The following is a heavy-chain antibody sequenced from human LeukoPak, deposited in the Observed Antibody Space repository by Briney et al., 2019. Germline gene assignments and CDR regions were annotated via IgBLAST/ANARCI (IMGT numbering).Heavy chain of an antibody. Sequence: SETLSLTCTVSGGSISSGSYYWSWIRQPAGKGLEWIGRIYTSGSTNYNPSLKSRVTISVDTSKNQFSLKLSSVTAADTAVYYCARRPAYDILTGYYSIWFDPWGQGTLVTVSS. CDR1: GGSISSGSYY. CDR3: ARRPAYDILTGYYSIWFDP. D-gene: IGHD3-9*01. J-gene: IGHJ5*02. CDR2: IYTSGST. V-gene: IGHV4-61*02.